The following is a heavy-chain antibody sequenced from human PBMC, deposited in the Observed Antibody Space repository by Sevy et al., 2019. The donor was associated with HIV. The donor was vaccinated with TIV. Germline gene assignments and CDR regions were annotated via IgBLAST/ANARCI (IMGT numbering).Heavy chain of an antibody. V-gene: IGHV3-23*01. CDR1: GFTFSKYS. CDR3: AREGCTKPHDY. J-gene: IGHJ4*02. Sequence: GWSLRLSCAASGFTFSKYSMSWVRQPPGKGLEWVSTLSFGCGEINYADSVKGRFTISRDKSKSSVYLQMNNLRPEDTAVYYCAREGCTKPHDYWGQGTLVTVSS. D-gene: IGHD2-8*01. CDR2: LSFGCGEI.